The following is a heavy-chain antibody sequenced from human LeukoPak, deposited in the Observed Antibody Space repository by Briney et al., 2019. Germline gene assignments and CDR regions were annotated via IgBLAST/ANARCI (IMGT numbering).Heavy chain of an antibody. V-gene: IGHV3-30-3*01. CDR3: ARPRIAAAGTQTLGNFDY. D-gene: IGHD6-13*01. J-gene: IGHJ4*02. CDR2: ISYDGSNK. CDR1: GFTFSSYA. Sequence: PGGSLRLSCAASGFTFSSYAMHWVRQAPGKGLEWVAVISYDGSNKYYADSVKGRFTISRDNSKNTLYLQMNSLRAEDTAVYYCARPRIAAAGTQTLGNFDYWGQGTPVTVSS.